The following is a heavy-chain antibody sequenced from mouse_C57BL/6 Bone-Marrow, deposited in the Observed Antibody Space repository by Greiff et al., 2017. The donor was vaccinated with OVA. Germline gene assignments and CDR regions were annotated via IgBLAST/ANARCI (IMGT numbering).Heavy chain of an antibody. CDR2: IDPSDGYT. CDR3: ARVRGLRSWFAY. D-gene: IGHD2-4*01. V-gene: IGHV1-69*01. CDR1: GYTFTSYW. J-gene: IGHJ3*01. Sequence: QVQLQQPGAELVMPGASVKLSCKASGYTFTSYWMHWVKQRPGQGLEWIGEIDPSDGYTNYNQKFKGKSTLTVDKSSSTAYMQLSSLTSEDSAVYYCARVRGLRSWFAYWGQGTLVTVSA.